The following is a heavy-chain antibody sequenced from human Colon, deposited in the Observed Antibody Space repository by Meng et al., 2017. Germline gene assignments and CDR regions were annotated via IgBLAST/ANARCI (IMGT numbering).Heavy chain of an antibody. Sequence: GESLKISCTASGFTFSSYAIHWVRQAPGKGLEWVAVISYDGSKEYYADFVKGRFTISRDNSKNSLYLQMNSLRAEDTAVYFCANTPRHSSNYWGQGTLVTVSS. CDR2: ISYDGSKE. V-gene: IGHV3-30*07. CDR3: ANTPRHSSNY. J-gene: IGHJ4*02. CDR1: GFTFSSYA. D-gene: IGHD5-18*01.